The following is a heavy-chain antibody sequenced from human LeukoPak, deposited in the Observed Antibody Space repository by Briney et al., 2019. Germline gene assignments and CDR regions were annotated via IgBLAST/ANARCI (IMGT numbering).Heavy chain of an antibody. V-gene: IGHV4-39*01. J-gene: IGHJ5*02. CDR1: GGSISSSSYY. CDR2: IYYSGST. Sequence: SETLSLTCTVSGGSISSSSYYWGWIRQPPGKGLEWIGSIYYSGSTYYNPSLKSRVTISVDTSKNQFSLKLSSVTAADTAVYYCARHHGGGSFFSNWFDPWGQGTLVTVSS. D-gene: IGHD2-15*01. CDR3: ARHHGGGSFFSNWFDP.